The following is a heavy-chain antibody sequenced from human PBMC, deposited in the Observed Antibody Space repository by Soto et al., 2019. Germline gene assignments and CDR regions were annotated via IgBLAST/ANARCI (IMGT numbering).Heavy chain of an antibody. J-gene: IGHJ6*02. D-gene: IGHD2-2*01. Sequence: EASVKVSCKASGYTFTSYYMHWVRQAPGQGLEWMGIINPSGGSTSYAQKFQGRVTMTRDTSTSTVYMELSSLRSEDTAVYYCARDRGRLGYCSSTSCYEYYYGMDVWGQGTTVTVSS. CDR2: INPSGGST. CDR3: ARDRGRLGYCSSTSCYEYYYGMDV. V-gene: IGHV1-46*01. CDR1: GYTFTSYY.